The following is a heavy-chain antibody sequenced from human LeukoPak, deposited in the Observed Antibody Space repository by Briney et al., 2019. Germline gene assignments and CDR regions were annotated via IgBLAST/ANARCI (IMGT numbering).Heavy chain of an antibody. CDR3: ARSEQLWLLGVYYYGMDV. CDR1: GASISNYY. V-gene: IGHV4-59*08. CDR2: IYYSGST. D-gene: IGHD5-18*01. J-gene: IGHJ6*02. Sequence: PSETLSLTCTVSGASISNYYWSWIRQPPGKGLEWIGYIYYSGSTNYNPSLKSRVTISVDTSKNQFSLKLSSVTAADTAVYYCARSEQLWLLGVYYYGMDVWGQGTTVTVSS.